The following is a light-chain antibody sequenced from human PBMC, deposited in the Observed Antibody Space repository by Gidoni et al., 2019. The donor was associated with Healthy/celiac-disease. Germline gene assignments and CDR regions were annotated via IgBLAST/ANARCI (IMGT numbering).Light chain of an antibody. Sequence: EIVFTQSPGTLSLSPGERATLSCRASQSVSSSYLAWYQQKPGQAPRLRIYGASSRGTGIPDRFSGSGSGTDFTLTISRLEPEDFAVYYCQQYGSSPLTFGGGTKVEIK. J-gene: IGKJ4*01. V-gene: IGKV3-20*01. CDR2: GAS. CDR1: QSVSSSY. CDR3: QQYGSSPLT.